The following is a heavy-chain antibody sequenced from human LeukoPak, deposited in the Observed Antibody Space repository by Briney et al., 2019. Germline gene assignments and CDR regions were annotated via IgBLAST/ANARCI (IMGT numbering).Heavy chain of an antibody. CDR2: ITNKPNGYGT. CDR1: GFTFSDHY. V-gene: IGHV3-72*01. D-gene: IGHD3-10*01. Sequence: GGSLRLSCAASGFTFSDHYMDWVRQAPGKGLEWVGRITNKPNGYGTDYATSVKGRFTISRDDSENSVYLQMNSLKTDDTAMYYCARSTRGSLDYWGQGTLVTVSS. J-gene: IGHJ4*02. CDR3: ARSTRGSLDY.